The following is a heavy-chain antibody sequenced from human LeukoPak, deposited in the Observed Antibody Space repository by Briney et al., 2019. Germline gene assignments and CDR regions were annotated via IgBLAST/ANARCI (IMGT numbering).Heavy chain of an antibody. D-gene: IGHD2-15*01. V-gene: IGHV4-30-4*01. Sequence: SETLSLTCTVSGVSISSGDYYWSWIRQPPGKGLEWIGYIYYSGSTYYNPSLKSRVTISIDTSKNQFSLKLISVTAADTAVYYCARSVVAATGWFDPWGQGTLVTVSS. J-gene: IGHJ5*02. CDR2: IYYSGST. CDR3: ARSVVAATGWFDP. CDR1: GVSISSGDYY.